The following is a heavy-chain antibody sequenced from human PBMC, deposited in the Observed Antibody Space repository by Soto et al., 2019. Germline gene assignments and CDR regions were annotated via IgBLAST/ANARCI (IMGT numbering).Heavy chain of an antibody. CDR1: GFTFSSSG. V-gene: IGHV3-30*18. CDR3: AKEGCSSTSCVAFLDV. D-gene: IGHD2-2*01. J-gene: IGHJ6*02. Sequence: GGSLRPSCAASGFTFSSSGMHWVRQAPGKGLEWVAVISYDGSKKYYADSVKGRFTISRDNSKDTVYLQMNSLRAEDTAVYYCAKEGCSSTSCVAFLDVWGRGTTVTVSS. CDR2: ISYDGSKK.